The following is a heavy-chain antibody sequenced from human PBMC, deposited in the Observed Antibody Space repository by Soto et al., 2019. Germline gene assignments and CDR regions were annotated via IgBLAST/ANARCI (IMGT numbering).Heavy chain of an antibody. CDR1: GGSISSSSYY. CDR3: ARQGPGYDFWSGYYTFPSFDY. CDR2: IYYSGST. V-gene: IGHV4-39*01. D-gene: IGHD3-3*01. Sequence: SETLSLTCTVSGGSISSSSYYWGWIRQPPGKGLEWIGSIYYSGSTYYNPSLKSRVTISVDTSKNQFSLKLSSVTAADTAVYYCARQGPGYDFWSGYYTFPSFDYWGQGTLVTVSS. J-gene: IGHJ4*02.